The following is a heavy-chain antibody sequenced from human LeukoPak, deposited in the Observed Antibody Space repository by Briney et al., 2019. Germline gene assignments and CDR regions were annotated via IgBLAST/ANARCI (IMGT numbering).Heavy chain of an antibody. Sequence: SETLSLTCTVSGGSISSSRAYWGWIRQPPGKGLEWIGSIYYRKNTYYNPSLKSRVTISADTSKNQFSLTLGSVSATDTTVYYCASPRGFSYGYFDYWGQGTLVTVSS. D-gene: IGHD5-18*01. CDR3: ASPRGFSYGYFDY. CDR1: GGSISSSRAY. V-gene: IGHV4-39*01. J-gene: IGHJ4*02. CDR2: IYYRKNT.